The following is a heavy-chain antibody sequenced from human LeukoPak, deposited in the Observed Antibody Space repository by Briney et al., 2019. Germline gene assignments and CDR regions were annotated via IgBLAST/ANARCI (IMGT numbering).Heavy chain of an antibody. CDR3: ARDPAPHSAHLPHFDY. Sequence: GGSLRLSCEASGFTFSSYAMSWVRQAPGKGLEWVSCISGSGVTTYHADSVKGRFTISRDNSKNTLFLQMNSLRVEDTAVYYCARDPAPHSAHLPHFDYWGQGILVTVSS. CDR1: GFTFSSYA. D-gene: IGHD5-18*01. V-gene: IGHV3-23*01. CDR2: ISGSGVTT. J-gene: IGHJ4*02.